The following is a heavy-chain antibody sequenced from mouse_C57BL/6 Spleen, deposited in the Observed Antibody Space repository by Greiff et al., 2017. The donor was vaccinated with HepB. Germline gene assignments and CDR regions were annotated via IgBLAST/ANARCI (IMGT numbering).Heavy chain of an antibody. Sequence: VQLQQPGAELVKPGASVKLSCKASGYTFTSYWMHWVKQRPGQGLEWIGMIHPNSGSTNYNEKFKSKATLTVDKSSSTAYMQLSSLTSEDSAVYYCARPRLANWYFDVWGTGTTVTVSS. CDR1: GYTFTSYW. V-gene: IGHV1-64*01. CDR3: ARPRLANWYFDV. CDR2: IHPNSGST. J-gene: IGHJ1*03. D-gene: IGHD1-2*01.